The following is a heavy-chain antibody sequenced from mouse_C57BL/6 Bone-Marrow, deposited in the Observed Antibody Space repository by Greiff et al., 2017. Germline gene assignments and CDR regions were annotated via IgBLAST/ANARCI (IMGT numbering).Heavy chain of an antibody. CDR1: GYTFTTYP. J-gene: IGHJ1*03. CDR3: ARSYYGKSRYWCFDV. V-gene: IGHV1-47*01. D-gene: IGHD1-1*01. Sequence: VQLQESGAELVKPGASVKMSCKASGYTFTTYPIEWMKQNHGKSLEWIGNFHPYNDDTKYNEKFKGKATLTVEKSSSTVYLELSRLTSDDSAVLYCARSYYGKSRYWCFDVWGTGTTVTVSS. CDR2: FHPYNDDT.